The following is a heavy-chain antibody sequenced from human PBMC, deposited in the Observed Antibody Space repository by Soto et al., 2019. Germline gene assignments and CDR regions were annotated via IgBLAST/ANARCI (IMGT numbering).Heavy chain of an antibody. J-gene: IGHJ6*02. D-gene: IGHD2-2*02. V-gene: IGHV3-30-3*01. CDR3: ARXGAVPAVIGHYYYGMDV. CDR1: GFNFSKFD. CDR2: ISFDGNRR. Sequence: GGSLRLSCAASGFNFSKFDMHWVRQAPGKELEWVAVISFDGNRRYYPDSVKGRFTISRDNSQNALYLQMNSLRAEDTAVYFCARXGAVPAVIGHYYYGMDVWGQGTTVTVSS.